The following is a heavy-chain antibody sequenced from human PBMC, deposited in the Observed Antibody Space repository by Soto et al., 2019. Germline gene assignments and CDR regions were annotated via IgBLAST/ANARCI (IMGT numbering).Heavy chain of an antibody. CDR1: GDTFSFYT. D-gene: IGHD3-10*01. J-gene: IGHJ4*02. Sequence: QVQLVQSGAELKKPGSSVKVSCKASGDTFSFYTINWVRQAPGLGREWMGRVNPILSMSNYAQKFQGRATMTADKSTSTAYMERRSLRSEDTAFYYCATSYGSGYRAFDYGGQGALVTVSS. CDR3: ATSYGSGYRAFDY. CDR2: VNPILSMS. V-gene: IGHV1-69*02.